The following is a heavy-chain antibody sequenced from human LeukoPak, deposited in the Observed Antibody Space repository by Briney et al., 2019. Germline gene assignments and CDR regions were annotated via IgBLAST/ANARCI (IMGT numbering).Heavy chain of an antibody. V-gene: IGHV4-34*01. D-gene: IGHD3-22*01. CDR1: GGSFSDYV. Sequence: PSETLSLTCAVYGGSFSDYVWSWIRQPPGKGREWIGEINHTGSTNYNPSLKSRVTISVDTSKNQFSLKLSSVTAADTAVYYCARGGKRRYYYDSSGYYSNWFDPWGQGTLVTVSS. CDR3: ARGGKRRYYYDSSGYYSNWFDP. CDR2: INHTGST. J-gene: IGHJ5*02.